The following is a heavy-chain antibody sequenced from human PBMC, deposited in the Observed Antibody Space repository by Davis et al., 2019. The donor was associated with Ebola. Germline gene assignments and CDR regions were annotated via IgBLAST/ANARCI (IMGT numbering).Heavy chain of an antibody. CDR3: TRAQQLDDY. CDR2: IWYDGSNK. Sequence: GESLKISCAASGFTFSSYGMHWVRQAPGKGLEWVAVIWYDGSNKYYADSVKGRFTISRDNSKNTLYLQMNSLRAEDTAVYYCTRAQQLDDYWGQGTLVTVSS. J-gene: IGHJ4*02. CDR1: GFTFSSYG. V-gene: IGHV3-33*01. D-gene: IGHD6-13*01.